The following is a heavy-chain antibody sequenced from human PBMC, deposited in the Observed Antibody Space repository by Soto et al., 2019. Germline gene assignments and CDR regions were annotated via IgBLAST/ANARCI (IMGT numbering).Heavy chain of an antibody. CDR2: IAYGGIDK. CDR1: GFTFTSYG. CDR3: AKGSYGGRDGMDV. Sequence: QVQLVESGGGVVQPGRSLRLSCAASGFTFTSYGMHWVRQAPGKGLEWVSVIAYGGIDKYYGSSVKGRFTTSRDSSKNTLYLQMDSLSSEDTAVYYCAKGSYGGRDGMDVWGRGTTVIVSS. V-gene: IGHV3-30*18. J-gene: IGHJ6*02. D-gene: IGHD4-17*01.